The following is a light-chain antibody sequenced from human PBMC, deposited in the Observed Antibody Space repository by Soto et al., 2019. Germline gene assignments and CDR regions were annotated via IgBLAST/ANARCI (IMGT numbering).Light chain of an antibody. CDR3: QQYGSSYPWT. V-gene: IGKV3-20*01. CDR1: QSVSSNY. J-gene: IGKJ1*01. CDR2: GAS. Sequence: IVLTQSPWTLSLSGGERGTLSCRASQSVSSNYLAWYQQKPGQAPRLLIYGASSRATGIPDRFSGSGSGTDFTLTIRRLEPEDFAVYYCQQYGSSYPWTFGQGTKVDIK.